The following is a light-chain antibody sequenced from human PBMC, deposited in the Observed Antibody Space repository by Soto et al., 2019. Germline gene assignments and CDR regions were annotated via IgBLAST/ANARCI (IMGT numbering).Light chain of an antibody. CDR3: GTWDSSLSAVV. CDR2: DNN. CDR1: SSNIGNNY. Sequence: QSVLTQPPSVSAAPGQKVTISCSGSSSNIGNNYVSWYQQFPGTAPKLLISDNNKRPSGIPDRFSGSKSGTSATLDITGLQTGDEADYYCGTWDSSLSAVVFGGGTQVTV. V-gene: IGLV1-51*01. J-gene: IGLJ2*01.